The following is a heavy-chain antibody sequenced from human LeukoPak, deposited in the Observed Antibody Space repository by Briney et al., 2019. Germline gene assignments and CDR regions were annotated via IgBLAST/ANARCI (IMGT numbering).Heavy chain of an antibody. Sequence: PSETLSLTCTVSGASISSYCWSWIRQPPGKGLEWIGYIYYSGSTNYNPSLTSRVTISVDSSKNQFSLKLSSVTAADTAMYYCAGHRAYSSSSPFDYWGQGTLVTVSS. D-gene: IGHD6-6*01. CDR2: IYYSGST. V-gene: IGHV4-59*01. J-gene: IGHJ4*02. CDR1: GASISSYC. CDR3: AGHRAYSSSSPFDY.